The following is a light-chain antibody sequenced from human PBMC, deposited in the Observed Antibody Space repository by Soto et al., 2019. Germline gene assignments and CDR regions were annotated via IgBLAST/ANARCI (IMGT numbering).Light chain of an antibody. CDR2: EVI. J-gene: IGLJ3*02. CDR1: SSDIGTYDY. Sequence: QSALTQPASVSGSPGQSITISCTGTSSDIGTYDYVSWYQQHPGKAPKLMIYEVINRPSGISNRFSGSKSGNTASLTISGLQAEDEADYYCSSYTSSNFWVFGEGTKVTVL. CDR3: SSYTSSNFWV. V-gene: IGLV2-14*01.